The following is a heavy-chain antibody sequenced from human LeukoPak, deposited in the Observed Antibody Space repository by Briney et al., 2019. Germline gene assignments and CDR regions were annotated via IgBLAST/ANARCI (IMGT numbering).Heavy chain of an antibody. CDR2: ISSSSSYI. J-gene: IGHJ4*02. D-gene: IGHD6-13*01. V-gene: IGHV3-21*01. Sequence: GGSLRLSCAAYGFTFSSYSMNWVRQAPGKGLEWVSSISSSSSYIYYADSVKGRFTISRDNAKNSLYLQMNSLRAEDTAVYYCARGRAALAAAAGYYFDYWGQGTLVTVSS. CDR3: ARGRAALAAAAGYYFDY. CDR1: GFTFSSYS.